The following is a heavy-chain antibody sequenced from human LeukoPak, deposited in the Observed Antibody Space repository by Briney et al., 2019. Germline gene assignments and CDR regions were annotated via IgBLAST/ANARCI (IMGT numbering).Heavy chain of an antibody. D-gene: IGHD3-22*01. CDR1: GYTFTSYA. CDR3: AIYYDSRRGDDAFDI. J-gene: IGHJ3*02. Sequence: ASVKVSCKASGYTFTSYAMHWVRQAPGQRLEWMGWINAGNGNTKYSQEFQGRVTITRDTSASTAYMELSSLRSEDMAVYYCAIYYDSRRGDDAFDIWGQGTMVTVSS. V-gene: IGHV1-3*03. CDR2: INAGNGNT.